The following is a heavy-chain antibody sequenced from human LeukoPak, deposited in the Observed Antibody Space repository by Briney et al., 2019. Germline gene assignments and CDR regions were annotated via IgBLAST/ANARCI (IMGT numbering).Heavy chain of an antibody. D-gene: IGHD3-3*01. CDR3: ARAGTFTISAPNYYYYGMDV. Sequence: PSETLSLTCTVSGGSISSHYWSWIRQPPGKGLEWIGYIYYSGSTNYNPSLKSRVTISVDTSKNQFSLKLSSVTAADTAVYYCARAGTFTISAPNYYYYGMDVWGQGTTVTVSS. J-gene: IGHJ6*02. CDR1: GGSISSHY. CDR2: IYYSGST. V-gene: IGHV4-59*11.